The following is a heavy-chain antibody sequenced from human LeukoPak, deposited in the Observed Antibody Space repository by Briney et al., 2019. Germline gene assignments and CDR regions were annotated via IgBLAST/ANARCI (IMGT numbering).Heavy chain of an antibody. CDR2: IYHRGST. CDR1: GGSFSGYY. Sequence: SETLSLTCAVYGGSFSGYYWSWIRQPPGKGLEWIGEIYHRGSTNYNPSLKSRVTISVDTSKNQFSLNLSSVTAADTAVYYCARGGRVAGTGYWFDPWGQGTLVTVSS. D-gene: IGHD6-19*01. CDR3: ARGGRVAGTGYWFDP. J-gene: IGHJ5*02. V-gene: IGHV4-34*01.